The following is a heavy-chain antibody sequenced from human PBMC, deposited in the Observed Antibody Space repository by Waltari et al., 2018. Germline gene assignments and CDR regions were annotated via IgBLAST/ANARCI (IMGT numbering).Heavy chain of an antibody. CDR1: GFTFSSYA. CDR3: AKDKAVTVLVRFDY. V-gene: IGHV3-23*04. CDR2: ISGGGGST. D-gene: IGHD2-21*02. Sequence: EVQLVESGGGLVQPGGSLRLSCAASGFTFSSYAMSWVRQAPGKGLGWVSAISGGGGSTYYADAVKGRFTISRDNSKNTRYLQMNSLRAEDTAVYYCAKDKAVTVLVRFDYWGQGTLVTVSS. J-gene: IGHJ4*02.